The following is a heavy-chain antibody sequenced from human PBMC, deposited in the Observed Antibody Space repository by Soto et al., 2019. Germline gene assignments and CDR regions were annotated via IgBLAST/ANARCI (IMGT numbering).Heavy chain of an antibody. J-gene: IGHJ4*02. CDR1: GFTFSNYA. V-gene: IGHV3-23*01. CDR2: LSGSGGST. D-gene: IGHD3-22*01. CDR3: AKGRKRALIVTDLLY. Sequence: EVQLLESGGGLVQPGGSLRLSCAASGFTFSNYAMSWVRQAPGKGLEWVPTLSGSGGSTYYEDSVKGRFTISRDNSKNTLYLQMNSLRAEDTAVYYCAKGRKRALIVTDLLYWGQGTLVTVSS.